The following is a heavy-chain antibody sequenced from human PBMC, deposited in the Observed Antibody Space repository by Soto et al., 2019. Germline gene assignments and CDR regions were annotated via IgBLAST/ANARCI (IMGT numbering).Heavy chain of an antibody. D-gene: IGHD3-10*01. Sequence: EVQLLESGGGLVQPGGSLRLSCAASGFTFNNYAMSWVRQAPGKGLEWVSAISGGGDTPSYEDSVKGRFTVSRDGSKNTLYLQMNSLRAEDTAVYYCAKGRGGSGSLTPRVDFWGQGTLVTVSS. CDR3: AKGRGGSGSLTPRVDF. CDR2: ISGGGDTP. J-gene: IGHJ4*02. V-gene: IGHV3-23*01. CDR1: GFTFNNYA.